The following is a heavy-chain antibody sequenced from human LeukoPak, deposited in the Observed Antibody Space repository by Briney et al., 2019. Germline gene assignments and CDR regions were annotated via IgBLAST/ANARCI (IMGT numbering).Heavy chain of an antibody. CDR2: IYTSGST. D-gene: IGHD1-14*01. CDR3: ASGISLTY. CDR1: GGSISSYY. V-gene: IGHV4-4*07. J-gene: IGHJ4*02. Sequence: SETLSLTCSVPGGSISSYYWSWIPQPAGKGLEWIGRIYTSGSTNYNPPPKSPVTMSVDTSKNQFSPKLGSVTAADTAVYYCASGISLTYWGQGTMVTVSS.